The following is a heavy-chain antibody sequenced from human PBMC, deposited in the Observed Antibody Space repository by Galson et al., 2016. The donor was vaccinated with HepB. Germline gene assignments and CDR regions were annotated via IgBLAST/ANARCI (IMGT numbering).Heavy chain of an antibody. D-gene: IGHD5-18*01. J-gene: IGHJ4*02. CDR2: TSRSATTV. Sequence: SLRLSCAASGFTFSDYYMSWIRQAPGKGLEWLSYTSRSATTVYYADSVKGRFTISRDNAKKSLYLQMNSLRAEDTAVYYCASLGYTDRDFNYWGQGTLVTVSS. CDR1: GFTFSDYY. V-gene: IGHV3-11*01. CDR3: ASLGYTDRDFNY.